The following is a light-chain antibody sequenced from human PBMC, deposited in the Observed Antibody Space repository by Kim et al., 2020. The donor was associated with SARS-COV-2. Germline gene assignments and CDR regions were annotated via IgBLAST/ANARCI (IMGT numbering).Light chain of an antibody. J-gene: IGKJ2*01. Sequence: PGERATLSCRASQSVSSGYLAWYQQKPGQAPRLLIYGASTRATGIPDRFSGSGSGTDFTLTISRLEPEDFAVYYCQQYGSSLYTFGQGTKLEI. V-gene: IGKV3-20*01. CDR1: QSVSSGY. CDR3: QQYGSSLYT. CDR2: GAS.